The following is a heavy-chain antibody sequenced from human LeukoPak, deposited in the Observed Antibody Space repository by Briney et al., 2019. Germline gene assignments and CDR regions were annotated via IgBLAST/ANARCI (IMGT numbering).Heavy chain of an antibody. CDR2: IYYSGST. Sequence: PSETLSLTCTASGGSISSDYWSWIRQPPGKGLEWIGYIYYSGSTNYNPSLKSRVTISVDTSKNQFSMKLTSVTAADTAVYYCARIPAGYNHFDYWGQGTLVTVSS. V-gene: IGHV4-59*01. CDR1: GGSISSDY. J-gene: IGHJ4*02. D-gene: IGHD5-24*01. CDR3: ARIPAGYNHFDY.